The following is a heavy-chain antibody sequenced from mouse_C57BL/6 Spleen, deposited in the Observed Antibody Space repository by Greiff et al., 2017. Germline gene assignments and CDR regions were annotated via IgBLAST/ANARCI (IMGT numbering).Heavy chain of an antibody. CDR3: ARADYGYFAY. Sequence: QVQLKQSGPELVKPGASVMISCKASGYAFSSSWMNWVKQRPGKGLEWIGRIYPGDGDTNYNGKFKGKATLTADKSSSTAYMQLSSLTSEDSAVYFCARADYGYFAYWGQGTLVTVSA. CDR2: IYPGDGDT. CDR1: GYAFSSSW. J-gene: IGHJ3*01. D-gene: IGHD2-2*01. V-gene: IGHV1-82*01.